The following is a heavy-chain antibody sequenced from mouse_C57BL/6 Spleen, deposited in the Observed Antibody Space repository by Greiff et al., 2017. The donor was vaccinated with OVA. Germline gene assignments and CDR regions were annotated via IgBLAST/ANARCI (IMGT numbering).Heavy chain of an antibody. J-gene: IGHJ1*03. CDR1: GFNIKDYY. V-gene: IGHV14-2*01. Sequence: EVKLQESGAELVKPGASVKLSCTASGFNIKDYYMHWVKQRTEQGLEWIRRIDPEDGETKYAPKFQGKATITADTSSNTAYLQLSSLTSEDTAVYYCASGTTYFDVWGTGTTVTVSS. CDR3: ASGTTYFDV. CDR2: IDPEDGET. D-gene: IGHD1-1*01.